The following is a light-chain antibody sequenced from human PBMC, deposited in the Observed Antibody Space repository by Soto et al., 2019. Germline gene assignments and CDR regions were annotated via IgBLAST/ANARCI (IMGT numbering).Light chain of an antibody. J-gene: IGLJ2*01. V-gene: IGLV4-69*01. CDR1: SGHSSYA. CDR2: LSSDGSH. Sequence: QPVLTQSPSASASLGASVKLTCTLSSGHSSYAIAWHQQQPEEGPRYLMKLSSDGSHSKGDGIPDRFSGSSSGAERYLTISSLQSDDEADYYCQTWDTGARVVFGGGTKLTVL. CDR3: QTWDTGARVV.